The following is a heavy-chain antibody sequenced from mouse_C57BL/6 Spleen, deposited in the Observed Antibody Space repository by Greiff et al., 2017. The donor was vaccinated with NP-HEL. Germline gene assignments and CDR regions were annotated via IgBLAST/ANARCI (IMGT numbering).Heavy chain of an antibody. CDR2: INPNNGGT. J-gene: IGHJ3*01. CDR1: GYTFTDYN. D-gene: IGHD4-1*01. CDR3: APTNWDWFAY. Sequence: VQLQQSGPELVKPGASVQMSCKASGYTFTDYNMHWVKQSHGKSLEWIGYINPNNGGTSYNQKFKGKATLTVNKSSSTAYMELRSLTSEDSAVYYCAPTNWDWFAYWGQGTLVTVSA. V-gene: IGHV1-22*01.